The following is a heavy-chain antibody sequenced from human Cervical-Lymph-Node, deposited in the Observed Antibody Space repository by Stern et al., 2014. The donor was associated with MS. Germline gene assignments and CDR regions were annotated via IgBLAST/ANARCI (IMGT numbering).Heavy chain of an antibody. CDR1: GFTFSSYD. V-gene: IGHV3-13*01. CDR3: ARGGVAGTFDY. Sequence: VQLVESGGGLVQPGGSLRLSCAASGFTFSSYDMHWVRQATGKGLEWVSAIGTAGDTYYPGSVKGRFTISRENAKNSLYLQMNSLRAGDTAVYYCARGGVAGTFDYWGQGTLVTVSS. CDR2: IGTAGDT. J-gene: IGHJ4*02. D-gene: IGHD6-19*01.